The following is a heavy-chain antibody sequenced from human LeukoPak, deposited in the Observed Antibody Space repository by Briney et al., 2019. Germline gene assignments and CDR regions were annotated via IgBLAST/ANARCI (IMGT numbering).Heavy chain of an antibody. V-gene: IGHV3-53*01. CDR1: GFTVNTNH. J-gene: IGHJ1*01. CDR3: ATFVVGLSYDEHFQH. CDR2: FYNGGSI. D-gene: IGHD2-15*01. Sequence: GRSLRLSCAASGFTVNTNHMHWVRQAPGKGLEWVSTFYNGGSIYYLDSVKGRFTISRDSFKNTLYLQMNSLRVEDTAFYYCATFVVGLSYDEHFQHWGQGTLVTVSS.